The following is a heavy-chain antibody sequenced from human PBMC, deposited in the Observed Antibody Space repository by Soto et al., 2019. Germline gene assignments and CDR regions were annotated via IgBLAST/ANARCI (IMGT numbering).Heavy chain of an antibody. J-gene: IGHJ4*02. V-gene: IGHV3-23*01. CDR2: ISGSGGST. CDR3: AKGTRALRYFDWLY. D-gene: IGHD3-9*01. CDR1: GFTFSSYA. Sequence: GSPRLSCAASGFTFSSYAMSWVRQAPGKGLEWVSAISGSGGSTYYADSVKGRFTISRDNSKNTLYLQMNSLRAEDTAVYYCAKGTRALRYFDWLYWGQGTLVTVSS.